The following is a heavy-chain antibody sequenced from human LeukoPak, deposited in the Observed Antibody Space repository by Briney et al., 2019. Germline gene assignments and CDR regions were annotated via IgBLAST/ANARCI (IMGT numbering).Heavy chain of an antibody. J-gene: IGHJ5*02. CDR3: ARHRKQQLAGVWFDP. Sequence: SETLSLTCTVSGGSISSYYWSWIRQPPGKGLEWIGSIYYSGSTYYNPSLKSRVTISVDTSKNQFSLKLSSVTAADTAVYYCARHRKQQLAGVWFDPWGQGTLVTVSS. V-gene: IGHV4-39*01. CDR2: IYYSGST. D-gene: IGHD6-13*01. CDR1: GGSISSYY.